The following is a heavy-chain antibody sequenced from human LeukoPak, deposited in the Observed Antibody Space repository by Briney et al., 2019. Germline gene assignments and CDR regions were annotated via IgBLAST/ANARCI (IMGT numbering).Heavy chain of an antibody. V-gene: IGHV4-38-2*02. J-gene: IGHJ4*02. CDR2: IYHSGST. Sequence: SETLSLTCTVSGYSISSGYYWGWIRQPPGKGLEWIGSIYHSGSTYYNPSLKSRVTILVDTSKNQFSLKLSSVTAADTAVYYCARERRSSGWYVYWGQGTLVTVSS. D-gene: IGHD6-19*01. CDR3: ARERRSSGWYVY. CDR1: GYSISSGYY.